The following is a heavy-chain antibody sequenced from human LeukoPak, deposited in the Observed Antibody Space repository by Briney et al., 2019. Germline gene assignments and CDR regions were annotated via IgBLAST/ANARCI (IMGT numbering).Heavy chain of an antibody. D-gene: IGHD3-10*01. CDR3: AKDLGLRAYHYYGMDV. V-gene: IGHV3-23*01. J-gene: IGHJ6*02. CDR2: ISGSDGST. CDR1: GFSFSSYS. Sequence: GGSLRLSCAASGFSFSSYSMSWVRQAPGKGLEWVSAISGSDGSTHYADSVKGRFTISRDNSKNTLYLQMNSLRAEDTAVYYCAKDLGLRAYHYYGMDVWGQGTTVTVSS.